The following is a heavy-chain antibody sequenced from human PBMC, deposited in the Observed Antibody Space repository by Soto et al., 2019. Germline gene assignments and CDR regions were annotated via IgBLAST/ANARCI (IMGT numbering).Heavy chain of an antibody. D-gene: IGHD3-10*01. J-gene: IGHJ5*02. V-gene: IGHV3-74*01. CDR2: INTDGSRT. CDR1: GFIFSTYW. Sequence: EVQLVESGGGLGQPGGSLRLSCAASGFIFSTYWMHWVRQVPGKGLAWVSRINTDGSRTSYADSVKGRFTISRDNVKNTVYLQMTSLRAEDTAVYFCARVKSGSYDWFDPWGQGTLVTVSS. CDR3: ARVKSGSYDWFDP.